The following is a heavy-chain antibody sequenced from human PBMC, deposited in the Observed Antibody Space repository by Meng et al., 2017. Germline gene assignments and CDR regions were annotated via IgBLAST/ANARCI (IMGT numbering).Heavy chain of an antibody. Sequence: ASVKVSCKASGYTFTGYYMYWVRQAPGQGLEWMGWINPNSGGTNYAQKFQGRVTMTRDTSISTAYMELSRLRSDDTAVYYCARAVSSGWSRFAFDIWGQGTMVTVSS. V-gene: IGHV1-2*02. CDR2: INPNSGGT. J-gene: IGHJ3*02. D-gene: IGHD6-19*01. CDR1: GYTFTGYY. CDR3: ARAVSSGWSRFAFDI.